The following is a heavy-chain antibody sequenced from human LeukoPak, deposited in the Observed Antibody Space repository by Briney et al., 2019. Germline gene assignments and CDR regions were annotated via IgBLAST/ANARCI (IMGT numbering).Heavy chain of an antibody. CDR2: IYNSGST. CDR3: ARRARPYLDV. J-gene: IGHJ6*02. D-gene: IGHD3-10*01. Sequence: PSETLSLTCTVSGGSISSYYWNWIRQPPGKGLEWIGYIYNSGSTNYNPSLKSRVTISVDTSKNQLSLKLSSVTAADTAVYYCARRARPYLDVWGQGTTATVSS. V-gene: IGHV4-4*09. CDR1: GGSISSYY.